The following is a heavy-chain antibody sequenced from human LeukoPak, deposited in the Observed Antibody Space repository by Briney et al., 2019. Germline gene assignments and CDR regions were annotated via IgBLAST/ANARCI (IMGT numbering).Heavy chain of an antibody. D-gene: IGHD3-16*01. Sequence: SETLSLTCSVSGGSISSGSYYWSWIRQPAGRGLEWIGRIYTSGSTNYNPSLKSRVTISADTSKNQFSLKLSSVTAADTAVYYCARGMNDYVWGSYDYWGQGTLVTVSS. CDR3: ARGMNDYVWGSYDY. J-gene: IGHJ4*02. V-gene: IGHV4-61*02. CDR2: IYTSGST. CDR1: GGSISSGSYY.